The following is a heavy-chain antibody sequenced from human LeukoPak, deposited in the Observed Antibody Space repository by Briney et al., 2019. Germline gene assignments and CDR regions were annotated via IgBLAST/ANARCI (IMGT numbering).Heavy chain of an antibody. CDR1: GFTFSSYE. Sequence: PGGSLRLSCAASGFTFSSYEMNWVRQAPGKGLEWVSYISSSGSAIYYADSVKGRFTISRDNAKNSLYLQMNSLRAEDTAVYYCARDLLGSSGWYGRTYLIDYWGQGTLVTVSS. CDR2: ISSSGSAI. V-gene: IGHV3-48*03. CDR3: ARDLLGSSGWYGRTYLIDY. D-gene: IGHD6-19*01. J-gene: IGHJ4*02.